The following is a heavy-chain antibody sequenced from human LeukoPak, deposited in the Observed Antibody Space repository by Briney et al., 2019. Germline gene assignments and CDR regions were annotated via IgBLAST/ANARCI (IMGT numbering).Heavy chain of an antibody. J-gene: IGHJ3*02. CDR2: IYTSGST. D-gene: IGHD2-2*01. Sequence: SETLSLTCTVSGGSISSYYGSWIRQPAGKGLEWIGRIYTSGSTNYNPSLKSRVTMSVDTSKNQFSLKLSSVTAADTAVYYCARVGYCSSTSCYGGYAFDIWGQGTMVTVSS. CDR3: ARVGYCSSTSCYGGYAFDI. V-gene: IGHV4-4*07. CDR1: GGSISSYY.